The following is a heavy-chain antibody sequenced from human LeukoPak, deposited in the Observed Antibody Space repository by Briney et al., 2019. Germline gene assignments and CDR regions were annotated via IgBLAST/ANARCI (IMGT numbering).Heavy chain of an antibody. Sequence: PGGFLRLSCAASGFTVSSNYMSWVRQAPGKGLEWVSVIYSGGSTYYADSVKGRFTISRDNSKNTLYLQMNSLRAEDTAVYYCAKGERITIFGVVIDYFDYWGQGTLVTVSS. D-gene: IGHD3-3*01. CDR1: GFTVSSNY. J-gene: IGHJ4*02. CDR2: IYSGGST. CDR3: AKGERITIFGVVIDYFDY. V-gene: IGHV3-53*01.